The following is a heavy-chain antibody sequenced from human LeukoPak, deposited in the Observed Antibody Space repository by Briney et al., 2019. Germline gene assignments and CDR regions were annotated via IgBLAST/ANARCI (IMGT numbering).Heavy chain of an antibody. D-gene: IGHD2-2*01. J-gene: IGHJ4*02. CDR3: ARHAYCSSTSCYPYY. V-gene: IGHV5-51*01. Sequence: GESLKISCKGSGYSFTSYWIGWVRQMPGKGLEWMGIIYPGDSDTRYSPSFQGQVTISADKSISTAYPQWSSLKASDTAMYYCARHAYCSSTSCYPYYWGQGTLVTVSS. CDR1: GYSFTSYW. CDR2: IYPGDSDT.